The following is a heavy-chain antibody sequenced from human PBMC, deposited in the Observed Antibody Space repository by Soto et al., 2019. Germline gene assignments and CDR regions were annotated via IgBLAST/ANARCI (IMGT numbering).Heavy chain of an antibody. CDR3: ARETLSYGSALDV. Sequence: LRLSCAASGFRFDEYNMHWVRQAPGKGLEWLSLITWNGANTYYADSVKGRFTISRDGTTKSVSLQMTSLKREDTGLYYCARETLSYGSALDVWGQGTTVTVSS. CDR1: GFRFDEYN. V-gene: IGHV3-43*01. CDR2: ITWNGANT. J-gene: IGHJ6*02. D-gene: IGHD3-16*01.